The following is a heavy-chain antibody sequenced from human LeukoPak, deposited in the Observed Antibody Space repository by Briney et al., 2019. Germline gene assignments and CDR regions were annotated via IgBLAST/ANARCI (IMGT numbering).Heavy chain of an antibody. D-gene: IGHD3-10*01. V-gene: IGHV3-30*18. CDR1: GFTFNTCG. Sequence: GGSLRLSCAASGFTFNTCGMHWVRHAPGKGLEWVAVILYDGSRQYYADSVKGRFTISRDNSQNTLFLQMSSLRAEDTAVYYCVKGSGTNDYGMDAWGQGTTVTVPS. CDR3: VKGSGTNDYGMDA. CDR2: ILYDGSRQ. J-gene: IGHJ6*02.